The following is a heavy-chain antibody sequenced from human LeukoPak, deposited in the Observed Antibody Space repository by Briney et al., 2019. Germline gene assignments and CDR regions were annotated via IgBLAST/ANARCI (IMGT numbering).Heavy chain of an antibody. Sequence: GGSLRLSCSASGFTFSTYWMSWVRQAPGKGLEWVANIKPDGNGKNYVDSVRGRFTISRDNAKNSLYLQMDSLRAEDTAVYYCARDANRVGATGASDIWGQGTMVTVSS. D-gene: IGHD1-26*01. V-gene: IGHV3-7*01. J-gene: IGHJ3*02. CDR3: ARDANRVGATGASDI. CDR2: IKPDGNGK. CDR1: GFTFSTYW.